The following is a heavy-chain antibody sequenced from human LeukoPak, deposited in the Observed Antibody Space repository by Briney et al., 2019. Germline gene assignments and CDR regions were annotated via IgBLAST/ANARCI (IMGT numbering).Heavy chain of an antibody. CDR2: IYYSGST. CDR3: VVGGADRRSY. D-gene: IGHD2-15*01. J-gene: IGHJ4*02. CDR1: GGSISSSSYY. V-gene: IGHV4-39*01. Sequence: SETLSLTCTVSGGSISSSSYYWGWIRQPPGKGLEWIGSIYYSGSTYYNPSLKSRVTISVDTSKNQFSLRLSSVTAADTAVYYCVVGGADRRSYWGQGTLVTVSP.